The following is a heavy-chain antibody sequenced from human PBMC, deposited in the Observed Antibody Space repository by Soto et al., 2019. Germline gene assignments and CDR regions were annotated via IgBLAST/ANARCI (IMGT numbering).Heavy chain of an antibody. CDR2: IHYSGTT. Sequence: SVTRSNSGTFSDTKISSYYWSWIRQPPGKGLEWIANIHYSGTTNYNPSLASRVTLSVDTSKNQFSLKMTSVTAADRAMYFCARYNSYAIDYWGRGTLVTVSS. V-gene: IGHV4-59*01. CDR1: DTKISSYY. J-gene: IGHJ4*02. CDR3: ARYNSYAIDY. D-gene: IGHD2-8*01.